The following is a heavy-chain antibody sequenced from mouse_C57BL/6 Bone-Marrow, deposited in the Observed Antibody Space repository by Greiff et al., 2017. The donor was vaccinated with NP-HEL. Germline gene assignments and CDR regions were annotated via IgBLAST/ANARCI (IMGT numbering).Heavy chain of an antibody. D-gene: IGHD1-1*01. CDR2: IYPRSGNT. J-gene: IGHJ2*01. CDR1: GYTFTSYG. Sequence: QVQLQQSGAELARPGASVKLSCKASGYTFTSYGISWVKQRTGQGLGWIGEIYPRSGNTYYNEKFKGKATLTADKSSSTAYMELRSLTSEDSAVYFCARRRYDYFDYWGQGTTLTVSS. CDR3: ARRRYDYFDY. V-gene: IGHV1-81*01.